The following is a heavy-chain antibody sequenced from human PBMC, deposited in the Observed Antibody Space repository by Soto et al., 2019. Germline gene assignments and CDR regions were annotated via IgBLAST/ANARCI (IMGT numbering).Heavy chain of an antibody. CDR1: GYSFISYA. D-gene: IGHD3-16*01. Sequence: ASVKVSCKASGYSFISYALHWVRQAPGQRLEWMGWINPDNGDTEYSEKFRGRVTVTRDTSATTAYMELSSLISEDTAVYHCARGCYVGSRFDYWGQGTLVTVSS. V-gene: IGHV1-3*01. CDR3: ARGCYVGSRFDY. J-gene: IGHJ4*02. CDR2: INPDNGDT.